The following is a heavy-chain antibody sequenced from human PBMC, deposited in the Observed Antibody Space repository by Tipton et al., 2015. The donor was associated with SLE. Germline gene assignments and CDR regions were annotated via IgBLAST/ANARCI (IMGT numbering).Heavy chain of an antibody. Sequence: TLSLTCTVSGGSITSDSHYWGWIRQPAGKGLEWLGRIYSSGGAHSSPSLRSRVTLSLDTPKNEFSLQLTSVTAADTAVYYCARRGVVSRFDPWGQGTLVTVSS. J-gene: IGHJ5*02. V-gene: IGHV4-61*02. CDR2: IYSSGGA. CDR1: GGSITSDSHY. D-gene: IGHD2-8*02. CDR3: ARRGVVSRFDP.